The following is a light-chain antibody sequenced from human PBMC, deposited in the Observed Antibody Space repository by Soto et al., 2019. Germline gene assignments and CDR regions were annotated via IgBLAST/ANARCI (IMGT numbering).Light chain of an antibody. V-gene: IGKV1-5*01. J-gene: IGKJ2*03. CDR2: DAS. CDR1: QSITGW. CDR3: QQYGSSPMYS. Sequence: DIQMTQSPSTLSASVGDRVTITCRASQSITGWLAWYQQKPGKAPKLLIYDASIRATGIPDRFSGSGSGTDFTLTVSRLEPEDFAVYYCQQYGSSPMYSFGQGTKLEIK.